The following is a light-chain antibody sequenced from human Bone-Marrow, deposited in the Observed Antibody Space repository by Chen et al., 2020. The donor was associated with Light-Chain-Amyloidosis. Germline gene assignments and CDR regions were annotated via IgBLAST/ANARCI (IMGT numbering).Light chain of an antibody. J-gene: IGKJ3*01. CDR1: RAIGNY. CDR2: SSS. CDR3: QQYYGPPFT. Sequence: DIQLTQSPSSLSASVGDKVTVTCRASRAIGNYLNWYQQKAGSAPKLLIFSSSTLQSGVPSRFSGSGSGTDFTLTINSLQPEDFASYFCQQYYGPPFTFGPGTKVDI. V-gene: IGKV1-39*01.